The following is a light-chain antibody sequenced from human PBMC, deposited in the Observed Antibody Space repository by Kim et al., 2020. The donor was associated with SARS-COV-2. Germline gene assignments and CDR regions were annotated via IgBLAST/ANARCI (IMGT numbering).Light chain of an antibody. CDR3: HDRSAWTP. Sequence: SLSPGERATLSCRASQSLNSDLEWYQHKPGQTPRLLIYDTTRRPTGIPVRFSGDVSGTDFTLTISSLQPEDFAVYYCHDRSAWTPLGQGTRLEIK. CDR2: DTT. CDR1: QSLNSD. V-gene: IGKV3-11*01. J-gene: IGKJ5*01.